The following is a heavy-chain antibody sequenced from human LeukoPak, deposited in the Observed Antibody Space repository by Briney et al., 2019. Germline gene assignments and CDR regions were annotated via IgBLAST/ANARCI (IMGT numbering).Heavy chain of an antibody. V-gene: IGHV4-38-2*01. Sequence: PSETLSLTCSVSGYSITSGYYWAWIRQPPGKGLEWIGCIYHSGSIHYNPSLKSRVTISEDTSKNQFSLRMTSLTAADTAVYYCARRGVVATTFDLWGQGTLVAVSS. CDR2: IYHSGSI. CDR3: ARRGVVATTFDL. D-gene: IGHD2-15*01. CDR1: GYSITSGYY. J-gene: IGHJ4*02.